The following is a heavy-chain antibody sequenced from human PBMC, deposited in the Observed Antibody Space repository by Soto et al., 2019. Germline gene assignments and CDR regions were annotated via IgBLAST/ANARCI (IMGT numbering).Heavy chain of an antibody. J-gene: IGHJ2*01. CDR3: ARKVLGSTSRPDWWYVDL. V-gene: IGHV3-23*01. CDR2: ISGGGDRT. Sequence: EVQLLESGGGLVQPGGSLRLSCVGSGFTFINYAMNWVRQTPGKGLEWVSTISGGGDRTFDADTVKGRFTISRDNSKNTVNLQRNSLRADDTAVYYCARKVLGSTSRPDWWYVDLWGRGTLVTVPS. CDR1: GFTFINYA. D-gene: IGHD2-2*01.